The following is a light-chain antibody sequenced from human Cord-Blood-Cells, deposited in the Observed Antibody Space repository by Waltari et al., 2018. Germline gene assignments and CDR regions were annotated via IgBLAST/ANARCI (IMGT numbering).Light chain of an antibody. V-gene: IGKV1-39*01. CDR3: QQSYSTPLT. CDR1: QSISSY. CDR2: AAS. J-gene: IGKJ4*01. Sequence: DIQMTQSPSSLSASVGDRVTITCRASQSISSYLNWYQQKPGKAPKLLSYAASSLQSGVPSRFSGRGSGTDFTLTISSLQPEDFATYYCQQSYSTPLTFGGGTKVEIK.